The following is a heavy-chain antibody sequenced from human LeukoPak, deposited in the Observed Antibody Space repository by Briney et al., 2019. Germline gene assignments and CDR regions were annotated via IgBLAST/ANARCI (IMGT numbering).Heavy chain of an antibody. V-gene: IGHV1-69*04. D-gene: IGHD6-6*01. CDR2: IIPILGIA. CDR3: ARIKRGLNIAVRSGQDAFDL. CDR1: GGTFSSYA. Sequence: SVKVSCKASGGTFSSYAISWVRQAPGQGLEWMGRIIPILGIANYAQKFQGRDTITADESASTAYMDLSSLRSEDTAFYYCARIKRGLNIAVRSGQDAFDLWGQGTMVTVSS. J-gene: IGHJ3*01.